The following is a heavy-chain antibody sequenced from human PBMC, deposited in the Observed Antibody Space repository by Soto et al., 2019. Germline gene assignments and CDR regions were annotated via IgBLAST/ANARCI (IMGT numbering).Heavy chain of an antibody. V-gene: IGHV1-69*13. CDR2: IIPIFGTA. J-gene: IGHJ5*02. D-gene: IGHD2-2*02. CDR1: GGTFSSYA. Sequence: ASVKVSCKASGGTFSSYAISWVRQAPGQGLEWMGGIIPIFGTANYAQKFQGRVTITADESTSTAYMELSSLRSEDTAVYYCARASKDIVVVPAAISWFDPWGQG. CDR3: ARASKDIVVVPAAISWFDP.